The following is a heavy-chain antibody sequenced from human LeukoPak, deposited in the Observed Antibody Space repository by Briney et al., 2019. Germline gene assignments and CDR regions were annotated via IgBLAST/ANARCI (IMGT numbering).Heavy chain of an antibody. CDR1: GGTFRRFA. V-gene: IGHV1-69*06. CDR3: AINQAGYCGGGSCYRHEFYYMDV. J-gene: IGHJ6*03. CDR2: IIPVFGTA. D-gene: IGHD2-15*01. Sequence: ASVKVSCKASGGTFRRFAMSWVRQAPGQGLEWMGGIIPVFGTANYAEKFQDRVTITADKSTSTAYMELSSLRSEDTAMYYCAINQAGYCGGGSCYRHEFYYMDVWGKGTSVTVSS.